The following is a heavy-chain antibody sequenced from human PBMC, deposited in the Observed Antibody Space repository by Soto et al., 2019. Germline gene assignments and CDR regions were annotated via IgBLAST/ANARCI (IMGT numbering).Heavy chain of an antibody. CDR1: GFTFSSYW. Sequence: GGSLRLPCGASGFTFSSYWMRWVRQAPGKGLEWVANIKQDGSEKYYGDSVKGRFTISRDNAKNSLYLQMNSLRAEDTAVYYCARGMYYDSSGYRFDYWGQGTLVTVSS. J-gene: IGHJ4*02. D-gene: IGHD3-22*01. CDR3: ARGMYYDSSGYRFDY. CDR2: IKQDGSEK. V-gene: IGHV3-7*05.